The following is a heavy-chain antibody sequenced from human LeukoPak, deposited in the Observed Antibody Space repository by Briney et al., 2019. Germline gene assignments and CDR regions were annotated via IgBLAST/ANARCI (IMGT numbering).Heavy chain of an antibody. V-gene: IGHV3-30*04. CDR2: ISYDGSNK. D-gene: IGHD6-13*01. J-gene: IGHJ5*02. Sequence: GRSLRLSCAASGFTFSSYAMHWVRQAPGKGLEWVAVISYDGSNKYYADSVKGRFTISRDNSKNTLHLQMNSLRAEDTAVYYCARDRTIAAAGNWFDPWGQGTLVTVSS. CDR1: GFTFSSYA. CDR3: ARDRTIAAAGNWFDP.